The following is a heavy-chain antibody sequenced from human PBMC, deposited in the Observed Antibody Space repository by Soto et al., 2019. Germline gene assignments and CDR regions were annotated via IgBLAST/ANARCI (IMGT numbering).Heavy chain of an antibody. D-gene: IGHD6-13*01. V-gene: IGHV1-3*01. CDR2: INAGNGNT. CDR3: ARDLFVAAAGTASYYYYYYGMDI. J-gene: IGHJ6*02. CDR1: GYTFTSYA. Sequence: ASVKVSCKASGYTFTSYAMHWVRQAPGQRLEWMGWINAGNGNTKYSQKFQGRVTITRDTSASTAYMELSSLRSEDTAVYYCARDLFVAAAGTASYYYYYYGMDIWG.